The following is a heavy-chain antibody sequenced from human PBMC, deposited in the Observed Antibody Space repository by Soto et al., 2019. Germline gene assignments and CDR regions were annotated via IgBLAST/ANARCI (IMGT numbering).Heavy chain of an antibody. CDR2: IYYSGST. Sequence: SETLSLTCTVSGGSVSSGSYYWSWIRQPPGKGLEWIGYIYYSGSTNYNPSLKSRVTISVDTSKNQFSLKLSSVTAADTAVYYCASGYCSGGSCYSYYYYGMDVWGQGTTVTVS. V-gene: IGHV4-61*01. CDR1: GGSVSSGSYY. D-gene: IGHD2-15*01. J-gene: IGHJ6*02. CDR3: ASGYCSGGSCYSYYYYGMDV.